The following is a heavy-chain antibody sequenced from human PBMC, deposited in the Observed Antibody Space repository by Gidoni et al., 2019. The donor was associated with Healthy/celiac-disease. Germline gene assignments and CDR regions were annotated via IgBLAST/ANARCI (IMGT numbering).Heavy chain of an antibody. CDR3: ARDRNYYYDSSGYPVY. D-gene: IGHD3-22*01. Sequence: QVQLVESGGGVVQPGRSLRLSCAASGFTFSSYAMHWVRQAPGKGLEWVAVISYDGSNKYYADSVKGRFTISRDNSKNTLYLQMNSLRAEDTAVYYCARDRNYYYDSSGYPVYWGQGTLVTVSS. V-gene: IGHV3-30-3*01. CDR2: ISYDGSNK. J-gene: IGHJ4*02. CDR1: GFTFSSYA.